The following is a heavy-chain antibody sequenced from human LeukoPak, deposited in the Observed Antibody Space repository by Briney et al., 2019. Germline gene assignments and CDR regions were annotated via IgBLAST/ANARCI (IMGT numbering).Heavy chain of an antibody. CDR2: IANDGRNK. D-gene: IGHD6-13*01. J-gene: IGHJ4*02. V-gene: IGHV3-30*18. CDR1: GFTFSDYG. Sequence: GGSLRLSCAASGFTFSDYGMHWVRQAPGKGLEWVAVIANDGRNKKYPDSVRGRFTIPRDNSKNTVYLQMNSLRAEDTAVFYCVKDMKIKAAGYYFDYWGQGTLVTVSS. CDR3: VKDMKIKAAGYYFDY.